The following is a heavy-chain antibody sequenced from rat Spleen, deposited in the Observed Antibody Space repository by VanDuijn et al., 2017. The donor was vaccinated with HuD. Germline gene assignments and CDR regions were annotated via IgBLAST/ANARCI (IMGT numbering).Heavy chain of an antibody. CDR2: ITDTGGST. CDR1: GFTFNNYW. CDR3: TRVDTMGTEEY. D-gene: IGHD1-7*01. Sequence: EVQLVEPGRGLVQPGRSLKLSCVASGFTFNNYWMTWIRQAPGKGLEWVASITDTGGSTFYPDSMKGRFTISRDNAKSTLYLQMSSLRSEDTATYYWTRVDTMGTEEYWDQGVMVTVSS. V-gene: IGHV5-31*01. J-gene: IGHJ2*01.